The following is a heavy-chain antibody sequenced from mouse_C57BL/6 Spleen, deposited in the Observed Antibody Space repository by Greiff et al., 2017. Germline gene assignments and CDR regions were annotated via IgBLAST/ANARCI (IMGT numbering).Heavy chain of an antibody. CDR1: GYTFTSYW. Sequence: VQLQQPGAELVKPGASVSMSCTASGYTFTSYWITWVKQRPGQGLEWIGDIYPGSGSTNYNEKFKSKATLNVNTACSPAYMQHSSLTSEGAAVYYCASNREGDYIDYWGQGTTLTVSS. CDR2: IYPGSGST. V-gene: IGHV1-55*01. J-gene: IGHJ2*01. CDR3: ASNREGDYIDY.